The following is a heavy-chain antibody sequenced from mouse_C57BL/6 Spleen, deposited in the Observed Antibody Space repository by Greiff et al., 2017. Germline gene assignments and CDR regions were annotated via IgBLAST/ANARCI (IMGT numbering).Heavy chain of an antibody. D-gene: IGHD1-1*01. Sequence: VKLQQPGAELVRPGTSVKLSCKASGYTFTSYWMHWVKQRHGQGLEWIGVVDPSDSYTNYTQKFKGKATLTVDTSSSTAYMQLSSLTTEDSAVYYCAKYGSSAYWGQGTTLTVSS. CDR3: AKYGSSAY. V-gene: IGHV1-59*01. CDR1: GYTFTSYW. CDR2: VDPSDSYT. J-gene: IGHJ2*01.